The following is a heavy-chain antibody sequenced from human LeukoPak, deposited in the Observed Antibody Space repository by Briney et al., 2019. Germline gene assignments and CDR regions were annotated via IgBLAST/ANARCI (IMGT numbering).Heavy chain of an antibody. D-gene: IGHD1-26*01. V-gene: IGHV4-4*07. CDR1: GGSISSYY. Sequence: SETLSLTCTVSGGSISSYYWSWIRQPAGKGLEWIGRIYTSGSTNYNPSLKSRVTMSVDTSKNQFSLKLSSVTAADTAVYYCARELVVGATKVGGYYYMDVSRKGTTVTVSS. CDR3: ARELVVGATKVGGYYYMDV. J-gene: IGHJ6*03. CDR2: IYTSGST.